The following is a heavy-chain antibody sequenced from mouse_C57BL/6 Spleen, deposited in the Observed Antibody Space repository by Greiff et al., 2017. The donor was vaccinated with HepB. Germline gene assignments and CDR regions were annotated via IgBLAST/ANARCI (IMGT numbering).Heavy chain of an antibody. CDR2: IYPGDGDT. Sequence: QVQLQQSGAELVKPGASVKISCKASGYAFSSYWMNWVKQRPGKGLEWIGQIYPGDGDTNYNGKFKGQATLTADKSSSTAYMQLSSLTSEDSAVYFCARKGLLWYFDVWGTGTTVTVSS. CDR1: GYAFSSYW. V-gene: IGHV1-80*01. CDR3: ARKGLLWYFDV. J-gene: IGHJ1*03. D-gene: IGHD2-10*01.